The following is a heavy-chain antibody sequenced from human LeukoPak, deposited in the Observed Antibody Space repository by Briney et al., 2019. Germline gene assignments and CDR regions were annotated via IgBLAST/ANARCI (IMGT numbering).Heavy chain of an antibody. CDR2: ITSYDRTT. D-gene: IGHD2/OR15-2a*01. Sequence: GGSLTLSCALCGLRFTIYEVNWAPHPREGGMEWITYITSYDRTTYYAASVKGRFTITRDNAKNSLYLQMNSLRADDTAVYYCARVQVVGEVITTFSDCWGQGSLVTVSS. V-gene: IGHV3-48*03. CDR3: ARVQVVGEVITTFSDC. CDR1: GLRFTIYE. J-gene: IGHJ4*02.